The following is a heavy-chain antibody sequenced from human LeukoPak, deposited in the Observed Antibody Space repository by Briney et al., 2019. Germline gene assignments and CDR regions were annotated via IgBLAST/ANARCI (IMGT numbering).Heavy chain of an antibody. Sequence: GGSLRLSCAASGFTFRSHNMNWVRQAPGKGLEWVAYISSISGTRFYADSVKGRATISRDDAKSSLFLQMHSLRAEDTAVYYCAKRADSSAHSFDYWGQGTLVTVSS. J-gene: IGHJ4*02. D-gene: IGHD3-22*01. CDR3: AKRADSSAHSFDY. CDR1: GFTFRSHN. V-gene: IGHV3-48*04. CDR2: ISSISGTR.